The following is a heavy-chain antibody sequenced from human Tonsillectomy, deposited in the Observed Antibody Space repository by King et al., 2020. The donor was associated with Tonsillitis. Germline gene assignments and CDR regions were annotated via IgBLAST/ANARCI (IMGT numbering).Heavy chain of an antibody. CDR3: AREHQELWFGEFSHGMDV. J-gene: IGHJ6*02. CDR1: GFSFSNYG. CDR2: IWYDGSNR. Sequence: VQLVESGGGVVQPGRSLRLSCAASGFSFSNYGMHWVRQAPGKGLEWVAVIWYDGSNRYYADSVKGRFTISRDNSKNTLYLQMNSLRAEDTAVYYCAREHQELWFGEFSHGMDVWGQGTTVTVSS. D-gene: IGHD3-10*01. V-gene: IGHV3-33*01.